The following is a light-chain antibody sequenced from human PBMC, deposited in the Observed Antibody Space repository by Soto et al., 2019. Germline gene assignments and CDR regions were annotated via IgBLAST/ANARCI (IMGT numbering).Light chain of an antibody. CDR2: AAS. Sequence: HITQSPSSLSASVGDRVTITCRASQGIAPYLAWFQQKPGKVPKLLIYAASTLQSGVPSRFSGSGSGTDFTLTISSLQPEDVATYYCQKYNSAPLTFGGGTKVDIK. CDR3: QKYNSAPLT. V-gene: IGKV1-27*01. CDR1: QGIAPY. J-gene: IGKJ4*01.